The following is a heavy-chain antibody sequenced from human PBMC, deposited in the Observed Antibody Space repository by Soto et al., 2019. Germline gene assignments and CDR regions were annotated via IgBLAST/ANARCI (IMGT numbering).Heavy chain of an antibody. CDR3: ARSIAAQVYYYYGMDV. CDR1: GFTFSSYG. V-gene: IGHV3-33*01. J-gene: IGHJ6*02. CDR2: IWYDGSNK. Sequence: VNLVESGGGVVQPGRSLRLSCAASGFTFSSYGMHWVRQAPGKGLEWVAVIWYDGSNKYYADSVKGRFTISRDNSKNTLYLQMNSLRAEDTAVYYCARSIAAQVYYYYGMDVWGQGTTVTVSS. D-gene: IGHD6-6*01.